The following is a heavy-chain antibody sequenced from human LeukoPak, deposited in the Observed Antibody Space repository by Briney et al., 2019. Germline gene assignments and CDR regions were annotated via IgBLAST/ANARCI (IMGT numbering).Heavy chain of an antibody. Sequence: GESLKISCKGSGYSFTSYWISWVRQMPGKGLEWMGIIYPGDSDTRYSPSFQGQVTIAADKSISTAYLQWSSLKASDTAMYYCAIYSDTYYFDHWGQGTLVTVSS. CDR1: GYSFTSYW. CDR3: AIYSDTYYFDH. D-gene: IGHD1-26*01. V-gene: IGHV5-51*01. J-gene: IGHJ4*02. CDR2: IYPGDSDT.